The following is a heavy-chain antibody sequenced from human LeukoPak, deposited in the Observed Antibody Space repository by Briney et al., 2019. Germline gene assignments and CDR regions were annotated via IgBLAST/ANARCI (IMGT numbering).Heavy chain of an antibody. Sequence: PGGSLRLSCAASGFTFSSYGMHWVRQAPGKGLEWGAVIWYDGSNKYYADSVKGRFTISRDNSKNTLYLQMTSLTAEDTAVYYCASVLLWFGDLIERQAFDIWGQGTMVTVSS. CDR2: IWYDGSNK. J-gene: IGHJ3*02. D-gene: IGHD3-10*01. V-gene: IGHV3-33*01. CDR1: GFTFSSYG. CDR3: ASVLLWFGDLIERQAFDI.